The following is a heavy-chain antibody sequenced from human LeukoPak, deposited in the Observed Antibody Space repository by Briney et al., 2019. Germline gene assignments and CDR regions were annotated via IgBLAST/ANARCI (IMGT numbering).Heavy chain of an antibody. CDR2: ISYDGSNK. CDR1: GFIFSNYP. CDR3: ARQQTYGIVRDNAFDI. D-gene: IGHD2-21*01. Sequence: GKSLRLSCAVSGFIFSNYPMPWVRQAPGKGLEWVAVISYDGSNKYYADSVKGRFTISRDNSKNTLYVQIDSLRAEDTAVYYCARQQTYGIVRDNAFDIWGQGTKVIVSS. J-gene: IGHJ3*02. V-gene: IGHV3-30-3*01.